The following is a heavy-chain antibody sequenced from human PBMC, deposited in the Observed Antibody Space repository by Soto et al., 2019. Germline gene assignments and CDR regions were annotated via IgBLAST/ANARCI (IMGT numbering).Heavy chain of an antibody. CDR2: IIPIFGTA. J-gene: IGHJ6*02. D-gene: IGHD3-22*01. CDR3: ARDRIITMIVVVYYYGMDV. V-gene: IGHV1-69*13. CDR1: GGTFSSYA. Sequence: ASVKVSCKASGGTFSSYAISWVRQAPGQGLEWMGGIIPIFGTANYAQKFQGRVTITADESTSTAYMELSSLRSEDTAVYYCARDRIITMIVVVYYYGMDVWGQGTTVTVSS.